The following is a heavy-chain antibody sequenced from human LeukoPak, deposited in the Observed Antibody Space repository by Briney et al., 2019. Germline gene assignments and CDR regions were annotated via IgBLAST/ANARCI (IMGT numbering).Heavy chain of an antibody. J-gene: IGHJ4*02. D-gene: IGHD3-22*01. CDR3: ARVLTGADYYDSSGYYGPFDY. Sequence: GGSLRLSCAASGFTFSSYAMSWVRQAPGKGLEWVSAISGSGGSTYYADSVKGRFTISRDNSKNTLYLQMNSLRAEDTALYHCARVLTGADYYDSSGYYGPFDYWGQGTLVTVSS. CDR1: GFTFSSYA. V-gene: IGHV3-23*01. CDR2: ISGSGGST.